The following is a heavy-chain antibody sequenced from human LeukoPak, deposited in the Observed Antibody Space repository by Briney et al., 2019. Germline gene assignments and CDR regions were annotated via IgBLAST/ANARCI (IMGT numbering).Heavy chain of an antibody. Sequence: GGSLRLSCAASGFTFSSYAMSWVRQAPGKGLEWVSAISGSGGSTYYADSVKGRFTISRDNSKNTLYLQMNTLRVDDTAIYYCARGFRDPPYYFYYYMDVWGKGTTVTISS. CDR2: ISGSGGST. J-gene: IGHJ6*03. CDR1: GFTFSSYA. CDR3: ARGFRDPPYYFYYYMDV. V-gene: IGHV3-23*01. D-gene: IGHD5-24*01.